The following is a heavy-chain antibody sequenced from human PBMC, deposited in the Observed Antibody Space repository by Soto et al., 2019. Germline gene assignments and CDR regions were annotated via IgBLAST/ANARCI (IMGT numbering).Heavy chain of an antibody. D-gene: IGHD3-22*01. CDR2: ISWNSGSI. CDR3: AKDHTHEITMIDY. CDR1: GFTFDDYA. J-gene: IGHJ4*02. Sequence: EVQLVESGGGLVQPGRSLRLSCAASGFTFDDYAMHWVRQAPGKGLEWVSGISWNSGSIGYADSVKGRFTISRDNAKNSLYLQMNSLRAEDTALYYCAKDHTHEITMIDYWGQGTLVTVSS. V-gene: IGHV3-9*01.